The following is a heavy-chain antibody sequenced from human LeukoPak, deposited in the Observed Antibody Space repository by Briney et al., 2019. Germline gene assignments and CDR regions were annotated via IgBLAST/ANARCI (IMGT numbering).Heavy chain of an antibody. CDR3: ARREVGATILGGNYFDY. CDR1: GGSISSYY. CDR2: IYTSGST. Sequence: PSETLSLTCTVSGGSISSYYWSWIRQPARKGLEWIGRIYTSGSTNYNPSLKSRVTMSVDTSKNQFSLKLSSVTAADTALYYCARREVGATILGGNYFDYWGQGTLVTVSS. J-gene: IGHJ4*02. D-gene: IGHD1-26*01. V-gene: IGHV4-4*07.